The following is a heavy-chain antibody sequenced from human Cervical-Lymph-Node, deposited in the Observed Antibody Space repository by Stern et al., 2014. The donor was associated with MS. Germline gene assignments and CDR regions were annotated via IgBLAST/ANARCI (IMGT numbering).Heavy chain of an antibody. CDR3: AILAGYSSNWIDY. J-gene: IGHJ4*02. V-gene: IGHV1-69-2*01. D-gene: IGHD6-13*01. Sequence: EVQLVESGAEVKKPGATVKISCSVSGYTFTDSYIHWVQQAPGKGLEWGGLVDPEDGETVYAEKFQGRVTLTADTSTDTAYMELSSLRSDDTAMLYCAILAGYSSNWIDYWGQGTLVTVSS. CDR1: GYTFTDSY. CDR2: VDPEDGET.